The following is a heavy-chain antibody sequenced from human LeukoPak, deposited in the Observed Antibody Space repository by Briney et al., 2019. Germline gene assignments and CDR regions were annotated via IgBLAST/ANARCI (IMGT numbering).Heavy chain of an antibody. J-gene: IGHJ4*02. CDR2: IYYSGST. V-gene: IGHV4-59*01. CDR1: GGSISSYY. Sequence: SETLSLTCSVSGGSISSYYWSWIRQPPGKGLEWIGYIYYSGSTNYNPSLKSRVTISVDTSKNQFSLKLSSVTAADTAVYYCARGGYSYGSYYFDYWGQGTLVTVSS. CDR3: ARGGYSYGSYYFDY. D-gene: IGHD5-18*01.